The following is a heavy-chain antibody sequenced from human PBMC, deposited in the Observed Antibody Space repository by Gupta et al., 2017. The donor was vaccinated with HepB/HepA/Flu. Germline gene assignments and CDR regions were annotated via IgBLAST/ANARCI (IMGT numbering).Heavy chain of an antibody. CDR1: GFTSRNSA. J-gene: IGHJ5*02. CDR2: IWYDGSNE. V-gene: IGHV3-33*06. Sequence: GSGFTSRNSAMHWVRQTPDKGLEWVALIWYDGSNEKYADSVKGRFTISRDNSKNTLFLQMDSLRPEDTAIYYCAKEGDFGGVKELLDPWGQGTLVTVSS. CDR3: AKEGDFGGVKELLDP. D-gene: IGHD3-3*01.